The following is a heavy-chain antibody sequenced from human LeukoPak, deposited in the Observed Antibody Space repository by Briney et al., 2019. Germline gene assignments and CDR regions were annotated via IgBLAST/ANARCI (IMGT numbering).Heavy chain of an antibody. CDR3: ARDSSRWYSTGMDV. Sequence: GGSLRLSCAASGFTVSSNYMSWVRQAPGKGLEWVSVIYSGGSTYYADSVKGRFTISRDNSKNTLYLQMNSLRAEDTAVYYCARDSSRWYSTGMDVWRQGTTVTVSS. J-gene: IGHJ6*02. V-gene: IGHV3-66*01. CDR1: GFTVSSNY. D-gene: IGHD6-19*01. CDR2: IYSGGST.